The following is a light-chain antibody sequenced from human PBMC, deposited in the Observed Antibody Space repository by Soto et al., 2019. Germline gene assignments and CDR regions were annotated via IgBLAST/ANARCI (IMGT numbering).Light chain of an antibody. CDR3: SSYAGSNNFRV. CDR2: EVS. CDR1: SSDVGGYNY. V-gene: IGLV2-8*01. Sequence: QSALTQPPSASGSPGQSVTISCTGTSSDVGGYNYVSWYQQHPGKAPKLMIYEVSKRPSGVPDRFSGSKSGNTASLTVSGLQAKDEADYYCSSYAGSNNFRVFGGGSKLTVL. J-gene: IGLJ3*02.